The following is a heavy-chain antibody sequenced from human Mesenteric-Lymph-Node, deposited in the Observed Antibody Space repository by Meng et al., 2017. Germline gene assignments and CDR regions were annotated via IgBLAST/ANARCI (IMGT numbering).Heavy chain of an antibody. Sequence: SVKVSCKTSGGSLSNFGISWVRQAPGQGLEWMGGIIPVYGSPNYAPRFQGRITITADESTNTAYMDLTSLRSEDTAMYYCASRSSGNYYNSGYDNYYGMDVWGQGTTVTVSS. CDR2: IIPVYGSP. CDR3: ASRSSGNYYNSGYDNYYGMDV. J-gene: IGHJ6*02. CDR1: GGSLSNFG. D-gene: IGHD3-10*01. V-gene: IGHV1-69*13.